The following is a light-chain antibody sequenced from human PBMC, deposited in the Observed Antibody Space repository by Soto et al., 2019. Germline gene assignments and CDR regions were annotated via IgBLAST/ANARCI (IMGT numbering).Light chain of an antibody. CDR1: NSNVGNNT. J-gene: IGLJ2*01. Sequence: QSVLTQPPSASGTPGQRVTISCSGSNSNVGNNTVNWYQQFPGTSPRLLIEGNDQRPSGVPDRFSGSKSGTSATLAISGLRSEDEAEYYCAVWDAGLNGPGVIFGGGTQLTVL. CDR2: GND. CDR3: AVWDAGLNGPGVI. V-gene: IGLV1-44*01.